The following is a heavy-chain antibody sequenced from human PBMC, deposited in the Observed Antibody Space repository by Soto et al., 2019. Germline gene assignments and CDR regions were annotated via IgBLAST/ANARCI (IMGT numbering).Heavy chain of an antibody. D-gene: IGHD2-2*01. Sequence: EVQLVQSGGDLVQPGGSLRLSCVASGFTFSTYWMTWVRQAPGRGLEWVAGIKEDGSEEVYVDSVKGRFSISRDNAKTSLYLQLNSLRAEDTAVDYCATAISSPFSNFDYWGQGSLVTVSS. J-gene: IGHJ4*02. CDR1: GFTFSTYW. CDR3: ATAISSPFSNFDY. CDR2: IKEDGSEE. V-gene: IGHV3-7*01.